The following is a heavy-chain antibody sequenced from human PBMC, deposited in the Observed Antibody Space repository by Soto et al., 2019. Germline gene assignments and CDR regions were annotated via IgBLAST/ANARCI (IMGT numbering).Heavy chain of an antibody. D-gene: IGHD3-10*01. CDR1: GGSISSGGYY. CDR2: IYYSGSS. CDR3: GREAGYGDLYYFAY. J-gene: IGHJ4*02. V-gene: IGHV4-31*01. Sequence: SETLSLTCTVSGGSISSGGYYWSWMRQHQGKDLEWIGYIYYSGSSNSNPSRKSQVTISVDTTKYHFSLKLSSVTAAATAVYYGGREAGYGDLYYFAYWGQGTLVNVYS.